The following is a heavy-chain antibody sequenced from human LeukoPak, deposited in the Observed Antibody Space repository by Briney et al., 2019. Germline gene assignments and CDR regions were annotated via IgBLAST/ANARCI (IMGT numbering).Heavy chain of an antibody. D-gene: IGHD1-26*01. CDR3: AKDRSIGTYYTFDH. Sequence: GSLRLSCAASGFTFSSYAMHWVRQAPGKGLEWVAVISYDGSNKYYADSVKGRFTVSRDNSKNSLYLQMSSLTAADTAVYYCAKDRSIGTYYTFDHWGQGTLVTVSS. J-gene: IGHJ4*02. CDR1: GFTFSSYA. CDR2: ISYDGSNK. V-gene: IGHV3-30*04.